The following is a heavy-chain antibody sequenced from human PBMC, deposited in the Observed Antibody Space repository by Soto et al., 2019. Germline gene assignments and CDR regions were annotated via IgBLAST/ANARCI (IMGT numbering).Heavy chain of an antibody. CDR3: ATDSGYSSASAYYFDF. J-gene: IGHJ4*02. Sequence: GGSLRLSCAASGFTFSDYYMSWIRQAPGKGLEWVSFISSRASTTYYADSVKGRFTISRDNAKNSLYLQMNSLRADDTAVYYCATDSGYSSASAYYFDFWGQGALVTVS. D-gene: IGHD5-12*01. CDR2: ISSRASTT. CDR1: GFTFSDYY. V-gene: IGHV3-11*01.